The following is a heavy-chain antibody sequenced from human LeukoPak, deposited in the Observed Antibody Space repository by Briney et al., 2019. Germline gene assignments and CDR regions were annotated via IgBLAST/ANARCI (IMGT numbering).Heavy chain of an antibody. CDR2: ISWNSGSI. V-gene: IGHV3-9*03. CDR3: AKGYCSSTSCSGDY. Sequence: PGGSLRLSCAASGFTFSSHNMYWVRQAPGKGLEWVSGISWNSGSIAYADSVKGRFTISRDNAKNSLYLQMNSLRAEDMALYYCAKGYCSSTSCSGDYWGQGTLVTVSS. J-gene: IGHJ4*02. D-gene: IGHD2-2*01. CDR1: GFTFSSHN.